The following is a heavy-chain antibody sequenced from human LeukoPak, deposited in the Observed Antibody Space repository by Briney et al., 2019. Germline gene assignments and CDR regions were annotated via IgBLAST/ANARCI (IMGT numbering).Heavy chain of an antibody. J-gene: IGHJ2*01. CDR2: INPKNGDT. CDR3: AILRLSTGLWYFFDD. CDR1: GYTFSAYH. V-gene: IGHV1-2*02. D-gene: IGHD2-21*01. Sequence: ASVKVSCKASGYTFSAYHVHWVRQAPGQGPEWMGWINPKNGDTKYAQKFQGRVTMTGDTSITTAYMDLSRLRFDDTAVYYCAILRLSTGLWYFFDDWGRGTLVTVSS.